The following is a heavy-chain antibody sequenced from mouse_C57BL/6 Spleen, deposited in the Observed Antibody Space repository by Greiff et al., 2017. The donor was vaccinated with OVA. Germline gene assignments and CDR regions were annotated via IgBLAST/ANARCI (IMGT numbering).Heavy chain of an antibody. CDR3: ARGGGERAMDY. J-gene: IGHJ4*01. V-gene: IGHV5-4*03. Sequence: EVMLVESGGGLVEPGGSLKLSCAASGFTFSSYAMSWVRQTPEKRLEWVATISDGGSYTYYPDNVKGRFTISRDNAKNNLYLQMSHLKSEDTAMYYCARGGGERAMDYWGQGTSVTVSS. CDR2: ISDGGSYT. CDR1: GFTFSSYA.